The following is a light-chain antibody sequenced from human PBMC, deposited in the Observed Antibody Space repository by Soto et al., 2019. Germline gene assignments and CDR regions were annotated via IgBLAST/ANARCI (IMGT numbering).Light chain of an antibody. CDR2: AAS. CDR3: RLNPDDSWT. CDR1: RAIGSD. Sequence: ATPMTQSPSSLSASVGDRITITCRASRAIGSDLSWYQQKPGKATTLLIYAASNLQSGVPSRFSGSRSGTEFTLPGSSLQPEYFATYYDRLNPDDSWTVGNGTKVDIK. V-gene: IGKV1-6*01. J-gene: IGKJ1*01.